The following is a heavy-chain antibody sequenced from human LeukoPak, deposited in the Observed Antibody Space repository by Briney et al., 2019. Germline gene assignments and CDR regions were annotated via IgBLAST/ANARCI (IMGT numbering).Heavy chain of an antibody. J-gene: IGHJ1*01. V-gene: IGHV3-23*01. CDR1: GFTFSSYP. D-gene: IGHD1-26*01. CDR3: AKDGATEYFQH. CDR2: LSGSGGST. Sequence: PGGSVTLFCTASGFTFSSYPMSWLRQARGKGLVWVSALSGSGGSTFYADSGKGRFTIFRENFKDTLYLQMNSLRAEDTAGYYCAKDGATEYFQHWGQGTLVTVSS.